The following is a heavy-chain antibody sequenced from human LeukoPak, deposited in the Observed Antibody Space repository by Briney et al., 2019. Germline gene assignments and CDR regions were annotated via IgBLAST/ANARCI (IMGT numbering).Heavy chain of an antibody. V-gene: IGHV4-39*01. D-gene: IGHD6-13*01. CDR1: GGSISSYY. CDR3: ARTNEQGSSWYLDY. CDR2: IYYSGST. J-gene: IGHJ4*02. Sequence: SETLSLTCTVSGGSISSYYWGWIRQPPGKGLEWIGSIYYSGSTYYNPSLKSRVTISVDTSKNQFSLKLSSVTAADTAVYYCARTNEQGSSWYLDYWGQGTLVTVSS.